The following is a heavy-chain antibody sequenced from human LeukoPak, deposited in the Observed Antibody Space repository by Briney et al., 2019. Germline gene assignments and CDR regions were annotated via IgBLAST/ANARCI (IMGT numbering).Heavy chain of an antibody. CDR1: GGSISSYY. J-gene: IGHJ4*02. D-gene: IGHD3-10*01. V-gene: IGHV4-59*12. Sequence: SETLSLTCTVSGGSISSYYWSWIRQPPGKSLEWIGYIYYSGSTNYNPSLKSRVTISVDTSKNQFSLKLSSVTAADTAVYYCARAGRHRITDHHYWGQGTLVTVSS. CDR3: ARAGRHRITDHHY. CDR2: IYYSGST.